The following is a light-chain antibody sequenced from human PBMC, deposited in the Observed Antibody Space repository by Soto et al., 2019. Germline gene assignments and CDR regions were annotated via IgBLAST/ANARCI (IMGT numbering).Light chain of an antibody. CDR2: GAS. CDR3: QQYGGSPPLT. J-gene: IGKJ4*01. Sequence: EIVLTQSPGTLSLSPGERATLSCRASQSVSSSYLAWYQQKPGQAPRLLMYGASNRATGIPDRFSGSRSGTDFTLTISNLEPEDFAVYYCQQYGGSPPLTFGGGTKVEIK. V-gene: IGKV3-20*01. CDR1: QSVSSSY.